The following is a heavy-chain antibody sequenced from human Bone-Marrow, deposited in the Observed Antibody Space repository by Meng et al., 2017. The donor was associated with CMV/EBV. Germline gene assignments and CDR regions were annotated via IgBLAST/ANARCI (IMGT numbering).Heavy chain of an antibody. CDR1: GYTFTDYY. J-gene: IGHJ4*02. V-gene: IGHV1-2*02. CDR2: INPNSGGT. CDR3: AARGYNYGQNFEY. Sequence: QGQVVQSGTGGGKPGASVKVSCKASGYTFTDYYMHWVRRAPGQGLEWMGWINPNSGGTSYAQKFQGRVTMTRDTSINTAYMELTSLTPDDTAVYYCAARGYNYGQNFEYWGQGTLVTVSS. D-gene: IGHD5-18*01.